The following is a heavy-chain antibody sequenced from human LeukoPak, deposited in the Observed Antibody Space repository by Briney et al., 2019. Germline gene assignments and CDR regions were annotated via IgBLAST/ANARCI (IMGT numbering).Heavy chain of an antibody. CDR2: ISNNGGYT. CDR3: AGGPATVVTPWFDP. J-gene: IGHJ5*02. D-gene: IGHD4-23*01. CDR1: GFTFSSSA. V-gene: IGHV3-23*01. Sequence: GGSLRLSCAASGFTFSSSAMSWVRQAPGKGLEWVSAISNNGGYTYYADSVQGRFTISRDNSKSTLCLQMNSLRAEDTAVYYCAGGPATVVTPWFDPWGQGTLVTVSS.